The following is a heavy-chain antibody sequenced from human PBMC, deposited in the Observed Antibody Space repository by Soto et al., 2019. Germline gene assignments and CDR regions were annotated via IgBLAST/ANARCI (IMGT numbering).Heavy chain of an antibody. CDR2: IKARSDNYAT. V-gene: IGHV3-73*02. Sequence: EVQLVESGGGLVQPGESVIISCAASGFTFSGSAIHWVRQTSGKGLEWLGRIKARSDNYATAYTASLKGRFTISRDDSKNTAYLQMTSLKTEDTGVYFCSRLWAGGDDSDSPPYYLDSWGQGTLVTVSS. J-gene: IGHJ4*02. CDR3: SRLWAGGDDSDSPPYYLDS. CDR1: GFTFSGSA. D-gene: IGHD3-16*01.